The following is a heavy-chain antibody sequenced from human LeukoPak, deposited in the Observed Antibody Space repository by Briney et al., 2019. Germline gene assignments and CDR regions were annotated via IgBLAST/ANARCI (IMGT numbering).Heavy chain of an antibody. V-gene: IGHV3-23*01. CDR3: AKDIQLST. CDR2: IGASGEST. J-gene: IGHJ3*01. Sequence: GGSLRLSCAASGFTFSVAAMTWVRQAPGQGLEWVSLIGASGESTYYADSVKGRFTISSDNSKNKLSLQMNSLRVEDTAMYFCAKDIQLSTWGLGTMVTVSS. CDR1: GFTFSVAA. D-gene: IGHD3-16*02.